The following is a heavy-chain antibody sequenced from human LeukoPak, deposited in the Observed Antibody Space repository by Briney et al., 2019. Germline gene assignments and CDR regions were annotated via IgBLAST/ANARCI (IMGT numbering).Heavy chain of an antibody. CDR1: GYTFTGYY. J-gene: IGHJ4*02. CDR2: INPSGGST. Sequence: ASVKVSCKASGYTFTGYYMHWVRQAPGQGLEWMGIINPSGGSTSYAQKFQGRVTMTRDTSTSTVYMELSSLRSEDTAVYYCARAGLAYYYGSGSYPFDYWGQGTLVTVSS. D-gene: IGHD3-10*01. CDR3: ARAGLAYYYGSGSYPFDY. V-gene: IGHV1-46*01.